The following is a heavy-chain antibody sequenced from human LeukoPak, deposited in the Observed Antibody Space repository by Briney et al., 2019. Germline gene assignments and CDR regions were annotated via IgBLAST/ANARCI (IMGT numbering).Heavy chain of an antibody. CDR2: IYYSGNT. J-gene: IGHJ4*02. Sequence: SETLSLTCTVSGGSISNSNCHWGWIRQPPGKGLEWIGSIYYSGNTNYNPSLKSRVTISVDTSKNQFSLKVNSVTAADTAVYYCARLRYNPKVLESWGQGALVTVSS. V-gene: IGHV4-39*01. CDR1: GGSISNSNCH. D-gene: IGHD1-14*01. CDR3: ARLRYNPKVLES.